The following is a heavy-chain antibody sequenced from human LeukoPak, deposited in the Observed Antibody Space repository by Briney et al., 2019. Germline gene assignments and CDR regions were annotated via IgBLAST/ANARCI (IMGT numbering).Heavy chain of an antibody. V-gene: IGHV3-30*03. CDR2: ISYDGINE. D-gene: IGHD2-2*01. CDR3: ARDRGYQPLLGAFDY. J-gene: IGHJ4*02. CDR1: GFTFRNYG. Sequence: GGSLRLSCEVSGFTFRNYGMNWVRQAPGKGLEWVAVISYDGINEYYVDSVKGRFTISRDNAKNSLYLQMNSLRAEDTAVYYCARDRGYQPLLGAFDYWGQGTLVTVSS.